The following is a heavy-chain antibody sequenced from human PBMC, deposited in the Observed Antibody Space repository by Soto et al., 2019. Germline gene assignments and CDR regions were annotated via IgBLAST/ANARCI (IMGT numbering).Heavy chain of an antibody. CDR3: ARDCYFPSAAGSDFDY. J-gene: IGHJ4*01. V-gene: IGHV1-69*06. D-gene: IGHD6-13*01. Sequence: QVQLVQSGAEVKKPGSSVKVSCKASGGTFSSYAISWVRQAPGQGLEWMGGIIPNFGTANYAQKFQGRVTNAAENSTSTAYIKLSSRRSEDEAFDYCARDCYFPSAAGSDFDYWGHRTLVSVSS. CDR2: IIPNFGTA. CDR1: GGTFSSYA.